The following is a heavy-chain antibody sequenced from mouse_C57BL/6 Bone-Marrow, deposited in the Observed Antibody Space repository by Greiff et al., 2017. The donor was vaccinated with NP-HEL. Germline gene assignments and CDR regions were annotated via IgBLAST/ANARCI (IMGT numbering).Heavy chain of an antibody. V-gene: IGHV3-8*01. CDR3: ARSPLWLRRNYYAMDY. CDR1: GYSITSDY. J-gene: IGHJ4*01. D-gene: IGHD2-2*01. Sequence: EVQRVESGPGLAKPSQTLSLTCSVTGYSITSDYWNWIRKFPGNKLEYMGYISYSGSTYYNPSLKSRISITRDKSKNQYYLQLNSVTTEDTATYYCARSPLWLRRNYYAMDYWGQGTSVTVSS. CDR2: ISYSGST.